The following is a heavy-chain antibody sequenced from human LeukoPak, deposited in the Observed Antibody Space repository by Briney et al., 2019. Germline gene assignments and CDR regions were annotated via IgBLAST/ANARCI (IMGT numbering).Heavy chain of an antibody. CDR2: INHSGST. J-gene: IGHJ4*02. CDR3: ARGHLGYCSSTSCYGYYFDY. CDR1: GGSFSGYY. D-gene: IGHD2-2*01. Sequence: PSETLSLTCAVYGGSFSGYYWSWIRQPPGKGLEWIGEINHSGSTNYNPSLKSRVTISVDTSKNQFSLKLSSVTAADMAVYYCARGHLGYCSSTSCYGYYFDYWGQGTLVTVSS. V-gene: IGHV4-34*01.